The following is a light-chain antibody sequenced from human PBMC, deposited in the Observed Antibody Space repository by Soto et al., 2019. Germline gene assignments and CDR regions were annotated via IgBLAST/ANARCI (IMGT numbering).Light chain of an antibody. CDR2: GAS. CDR3: QHYNTYSPGT. J-gene: IGKJ1*01. V-gene: IGKV1-9*01. Sequence: DIQLTQSPSFLSASVGDRVTITCRASQGIRSYLAWYRQRPGKAPELLIYGASTLRPGGASRFIGSGSGTEFTLTITSLQPDDFATYYCQHYNTYSPGTFGQGTKVDIK. CDR1: QGIRSY.